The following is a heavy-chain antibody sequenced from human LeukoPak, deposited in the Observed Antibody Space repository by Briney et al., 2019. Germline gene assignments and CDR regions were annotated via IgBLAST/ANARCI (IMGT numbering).Heavy chain of an antibody. J-gene: IGHJ5*02. Sequence: PSETLSLTCTVSGGSISSYYWSWIRQPPGKGLEWIGYIYYSGSTNYNPSLKSRVTISVDTSQNQFSLKLSSVTAADTAVYYCARGGGYDFWSGYYSWFDPWGQGTLVTVSS. D-gene: IGHD3-3*01. V-gene: IGHV4-59*01. CDR2: IYYSGST. CDR3: ARGGGYDFWSGYYSWFDP. CDR1: GGSISSYY.